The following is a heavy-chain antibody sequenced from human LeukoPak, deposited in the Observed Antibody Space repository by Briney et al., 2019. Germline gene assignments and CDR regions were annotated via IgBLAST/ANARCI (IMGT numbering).Heavy chain of an antibody. CDR3: ARGSYGSFDY. CDR1: GFTFSSYS. CDR2: ISGSSDSI. J-gene: IGHJ4*02. Sequence: GGSLRLSCAASGFTFSSYSMNWVRQAPGKGLEWVSSISGSSDSISYADSAKGRFTISRDNAKNSLYLQMNSLRAEDTAVFYCARGSYGSFDYWGQGPLVTVPS. D-gene: IGHD5-18*01. V-gene: IGHV3-21*01.